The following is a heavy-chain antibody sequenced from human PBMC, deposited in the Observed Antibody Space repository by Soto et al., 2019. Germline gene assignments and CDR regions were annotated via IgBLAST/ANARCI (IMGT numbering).Heavy chain of an antibody. D-gene: IGHD6-19*01. CDR3: ARVPAVASTIPSLWFDP. J-gene: IGHJ5*02. CDR2: IHYSGST. CDR1: GGSTSRYY. Sequence: TSETLSLTCNVSGGSTSRYYWSWIRQPPGKGLEWIGYIHYSGSTKYNPSLKSRVTISVDTSKNQFSLKLTSVTAADTAVYFCARVPAVASTIPSLWFDPWGQGTLVTVSS. V-gene: IGHV4-59*01.